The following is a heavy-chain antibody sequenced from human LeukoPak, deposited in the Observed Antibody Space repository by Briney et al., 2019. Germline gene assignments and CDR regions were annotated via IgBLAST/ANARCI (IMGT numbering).Heavy chain of an antibody. D-gene: IGHD2-8*01. CDR1: GVSISSSNSY. CDR2: VYYTGNT. J-gene: IGHJ4*02. V-gene: IGHV4-39*01. CDR3: ARQTGSGLYTLP. Sequence: SETLSLTCTVSGVSISSSNSYWGWIRQPPGKGLEWIGSVYYTGNTYYNASLKGRVTIVIDTSKNQISLRLTSVTATDTAMYYCARQTGSGLYTLPGGQGTLVTVSS.